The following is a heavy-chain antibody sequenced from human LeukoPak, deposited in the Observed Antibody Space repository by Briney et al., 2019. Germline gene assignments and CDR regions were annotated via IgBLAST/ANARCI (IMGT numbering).Heavy chain of an antibody. CDR1: GFTFSNAW. Sequence: SGGSLRLSCAASGFTFSNAWMSWVRQAPGKGLEWVGRIKSKTDGGTTDYAAPVKGRFTISRDDSKNTLYLQMNSLKTEDTAVYYCVKPEQWLASLDYWGQGTLVTVSS. J-gene: IGHJ4*02. D-gene: IGHD6-19*01. V-gene: IGHV3-15*01. CDR2: IKSKTDGGTT. CDR3: VKPEQWLASLDY.